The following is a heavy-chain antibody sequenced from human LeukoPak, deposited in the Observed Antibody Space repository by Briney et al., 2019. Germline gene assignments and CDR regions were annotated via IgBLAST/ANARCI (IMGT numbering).Heavy chain of an antibody. CDR1: GFTFRNYG. CDR2: ISHSSSTI. Sequence: GGSLRLSCAASGFTFRNYGMTWVRQAPGKGLEWVSYISHSSSTIYYADSVKGRFTISRDNAKNSLYLQMNSLRAEDTALYYCARDYDYVWGDYFDYWGQGTLVTVSS. V-gene: IGHV3-48*01. CDR3: ARDYDYVWGDYFDY. D-gene: IGHD3-16*01. J-gene: IGHJ4*02.